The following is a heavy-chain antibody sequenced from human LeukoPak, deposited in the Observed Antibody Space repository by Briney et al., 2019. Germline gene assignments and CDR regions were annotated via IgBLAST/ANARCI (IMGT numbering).Heavy chain of an antibody. J-gene: IGHJ3*02. D-gene: IGHD6-19*01. CDR1: RFTVSSNY. CDR2: IYSGGST. V-gene: IGHV3-53*01. CDR3: AGYSSGWYWVDAFDI. Sequence: PGGSLRLSCAASRFTVSSNYMSWVRQAPGKGLEWVSVIYSGGSTYYADSVKGRFTISRDNSKNTLYLQMNSLRAEDTAVYYCAGYSSGWYWVDAFDIWGQGTMVTVSS.